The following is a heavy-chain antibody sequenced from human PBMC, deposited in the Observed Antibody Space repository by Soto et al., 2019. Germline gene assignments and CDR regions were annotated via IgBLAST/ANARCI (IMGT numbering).Heavy chain of an antibody. D-gene: IGHD6-13*01. V-gene: IGHV2-5*01. J-gene: IGHJ4*02. CDR2: IYWNDDK. Sequence: QITLKESGPTLVKPTQTITMTCTFSGLSLSTSGVGVGWIRQPPGKALEWLALIYWNDDKRYSPSLKSRLTITKDTSKNQVVLTMTNMDPVDTATYYCAHTGDIGYSSSWYEAYFDYWGQGTLVTVSS. CDR3: AHTGDIGYSSSWYEAYFDY. CDR1: GLSLSTSGVG.